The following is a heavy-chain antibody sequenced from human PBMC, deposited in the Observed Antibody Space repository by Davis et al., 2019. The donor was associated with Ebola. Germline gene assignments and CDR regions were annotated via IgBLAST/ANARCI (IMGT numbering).Heavy chain of an antibody. CDR2: IYHSGST. V-gene: IGHV4-4*02. D-gene: IGHD1-20*01. CDR3: AREGYNWNDIFDY. CDR1: GGSISSSNW. Sequence: MPSETLSLTCAVSGGSISSSNWWSWVRQPPGKGLEWIGEIYHSGSTNYNPSLKSRVTISVDKSKNQFSLKLSSVTAADTAVYYCAREGYNWNDIFDYWGQGTLVTVSS. J-gene: IGHJ4*02.